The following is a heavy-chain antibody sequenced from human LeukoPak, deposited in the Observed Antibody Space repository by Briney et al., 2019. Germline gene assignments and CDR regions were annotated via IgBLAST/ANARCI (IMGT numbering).Heavy chain of an antibody. CDR2: INSDGSST. CDR3: AELGITMIGGV. V-gene: IGHV3-74*01. CDR1: GFTFSSYW. D-gene: IGHD3-10*02. Sequence: GGSLRLSCAASGFTFSSYWMSWVRQAPGKGLVWVSRINSDGSSTSYADSVKGRFTISRDNAKNSLYLQMNSLRAEDTAVYYCAELGITMIGGVWGKGTTVTISS. J-gene: IGHJ6*04.